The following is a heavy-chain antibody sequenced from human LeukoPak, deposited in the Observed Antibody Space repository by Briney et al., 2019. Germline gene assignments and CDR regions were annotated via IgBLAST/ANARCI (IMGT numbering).Heavy chain of an antibody. CDR2: INHSGST. Sequence: PSETLSLTCAVYGGSFSGYYWSWIRQPPGKGLEWIGEINHSGSTNYNPSLKSRVTISVDTSKNQFSLKLSSVTAADTAVYYCARGRAVYYYYYYYMDVWGKGTTATVSS. J-gene: IGHJ6*03. CDR1: GGSFSGYY. V-gene: IGHV4-34*01. CDR3: ARGRAVYYYYYYYMDV.